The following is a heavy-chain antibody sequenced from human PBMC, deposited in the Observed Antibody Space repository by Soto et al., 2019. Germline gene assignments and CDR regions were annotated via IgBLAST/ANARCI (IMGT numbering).Heavy chain of an antibody. J-gene: IGHJ6*02. Sequence: GASVKVSCKASGGTFSSYAISWVRQAPGQGLEWMGGIIPIFGTANYAQKFQGRVTITADESTSTAYMELSSLRSEDTAVYYCARARCSGGSCYRYYYYGMDVWGQGTTVTVSS. D-gene: IGHD2-15*01. CDR1: GGTFSSYA. CDR2: IIPIFGTA. CDR3: ARARCSGGSCYRYYYYGMDV. V-gene: IGHV1-69*13.